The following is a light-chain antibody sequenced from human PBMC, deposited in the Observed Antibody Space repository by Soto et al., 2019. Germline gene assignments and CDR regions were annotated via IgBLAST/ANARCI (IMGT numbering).Light chain of an antibody. CDR2: SAS. Sequence: QMPQSPSSLSASAGEKILITCRSSRYVVSDVSWYQQKPGQSPKLLICSASNLYTGVPSRFSGSRSGTEFTLTISSLQHEDFASYECLQDYGDSWTFGQGTKVEIE. CDR1: RYVVSD. J-gene: IGKJ1*01. CDR3: LQDYGDSWT. V-gene: IGKV1-6*01.